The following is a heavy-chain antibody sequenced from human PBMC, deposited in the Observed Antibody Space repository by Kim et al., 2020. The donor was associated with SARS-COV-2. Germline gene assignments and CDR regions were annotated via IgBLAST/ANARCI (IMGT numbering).Heavy chain of an antibody. CDR2: IYYSGST. CDR3: ASSTTVVTPGFEY. CDR1: GVSINSGGYY. J-gene: IGHJ4*02. V-gene: IGHV4-31*03. D-gene: IGHD4-17*01. Sequence: SETLSLTCTVSGVSINSGGYYWSWIRQHPGKGLEWIGYIYYSGSTYYNPSLKSRVTVSVDTSKEQFSLKLSSVTAADTAVYYCASSTTVVTPGFEYWGQG.